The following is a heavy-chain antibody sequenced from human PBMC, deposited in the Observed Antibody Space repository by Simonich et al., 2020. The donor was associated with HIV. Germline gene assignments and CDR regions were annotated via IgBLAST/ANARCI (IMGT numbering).Heavy chain of an antibody. CDR1: GFTFSTYA. V-gene: IGHV3-23*01. D-gene: IGHD3-22*01. CDR3: AKDKNYDSGPDAFDI. Sequence: EVQLLESGGGLVQPGGSLRLSCAASGFTFSTYAMSGVRPAPGEGLGWVAAISGSGGSTYYADSVKGRFTISRDNSKNTLYLQMNSLRAEDTAVYYCAKDKNYDSGPDAFDIWGQGTMVTVSS. J-gene: IGHJ3*02. CDR2: ISGSGGST.